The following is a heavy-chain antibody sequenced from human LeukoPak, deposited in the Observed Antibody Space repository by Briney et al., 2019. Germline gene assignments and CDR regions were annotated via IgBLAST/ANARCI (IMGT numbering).Heavy chain of an antibody. V-gene: IGHV1-58*02. D-gene: IGHD3-3*01. CDR2: IVVGSGNT. Sequence: GASVKVSCKASGFTFTSSAMQWVRQARGQRLEWIGWIVVGSGNTNYAQKFQGRVTITTDESTSTAYMELSSLRSEDTAVYYCARHDYDLEWLLSPIGYWGQGTLVTVSS. J-gene: IGHJ4*02. CDR3: ARHDYDLEWLLSPIGY. CDR1: GFTFTSSA.